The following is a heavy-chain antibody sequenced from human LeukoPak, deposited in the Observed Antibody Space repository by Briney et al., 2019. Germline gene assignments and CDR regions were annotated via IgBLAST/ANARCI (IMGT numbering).Heavy chain of an antibody. CDR1: GFTFSNAW. Sequence: GGSLRLSCAASGFTFSNAWMCWVRQAPGKGLEWVGRIKSKTDGGTTDYAAPVKGRFTISRDDSTNTLYLQMNSLKTEDTAVYYCTTVTLKYDFWGGYHGHWGQATLVTVSS. J-gene: IGHJ4*02. CDR3: TTVTLKYDFWGGYHGH. CDR2: IKSKTDGGTT. V-gene: IGHV3-15*01. D-gene: IGHD3-3*01.